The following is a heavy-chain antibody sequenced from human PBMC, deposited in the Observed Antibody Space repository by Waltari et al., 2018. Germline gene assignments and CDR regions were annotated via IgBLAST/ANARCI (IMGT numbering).Heavy chain of an antibody. J-gene: IGHJ4*02. Sequence: EVQLLESGGDLVQPGGSLRLSCAASGFTFSNYAMTWVRQAPGKGLAWVSVIGGGGSTTYYADSVKGRFTISRDNSKNTLYLQMNRLRVEDTAVYYCAKKLGVSSWYYFDYWGQGTLVTVSS. D-gene: IGHD1-26*01. CDR1: GFTFSNYA. CDR2: IGGGGSTT. V-gene: IGHV3-23*01. CDR3: AKKLGVSSWYYFDY.